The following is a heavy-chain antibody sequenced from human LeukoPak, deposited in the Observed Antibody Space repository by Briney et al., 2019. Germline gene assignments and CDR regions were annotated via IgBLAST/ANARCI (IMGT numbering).Heavy chain of an antibody. Sequence: GGSLRLSCAASGFSFSICAMSWVRQAPGKGLEWASGISGSGDTTDYADSVKGRFTISRDNSKNTLYLQINSLRAEDTAVYYCARPPSDNLLTGSLYYFDNWGQGTLVTVSS. CDR2: ISGSGDTT. V-gene: IGHV3-23*01. CDR1: GFSFSICA. J-gene: IGHJ4*02. CDR3: ARPPSDNLLTGSLYYFDN. D-gene: IGHD3-9*01.